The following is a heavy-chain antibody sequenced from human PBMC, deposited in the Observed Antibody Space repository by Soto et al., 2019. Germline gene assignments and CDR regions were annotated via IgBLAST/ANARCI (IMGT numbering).Heavy chain of an antibody. V-gene: IGHV3-30*18. D-gene: IGHD5-18*01. Sequence: QVQLVESGGGLVQPGRSLRLSCAASAFSFSTCGMHWVRQAPGKGLEWVAAISYDETNKFYADSVKGRFTVSRDNSKNMLYLQMRSLRTEDTAVYYCAKDPGGVQLWDFFDYWGQGTLVTVSS. J-gene: IGHJ4*02. CDR3: AKDPGGVQLWDFFDY. CDR2: ISYDETNK. CDR1: AFSFSTCG.